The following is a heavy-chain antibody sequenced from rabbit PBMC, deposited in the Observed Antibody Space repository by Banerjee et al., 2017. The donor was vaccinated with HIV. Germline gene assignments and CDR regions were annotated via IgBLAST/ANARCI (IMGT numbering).Heavy chain of an antibody. CDR3: ARENAGSSYFIPYYFVL. Sequence: QSLEESGGDLVKPGASLTLTCTASGFSFSGSYYMCWVRQAPGKGLEWIACINTSSGDTVYATWAKGRFTVSKASWTTVTLQMTSLTAADTATYFCARENAGSSYFIPYYFVLWGPGTLVTVS. J-gene: IGHJ4*01. D-gene: IGHD8-1*01. CDR2: INTSSGDT. V-gene: IGHV1S40*01. CDR1: GFSFSGSYY.